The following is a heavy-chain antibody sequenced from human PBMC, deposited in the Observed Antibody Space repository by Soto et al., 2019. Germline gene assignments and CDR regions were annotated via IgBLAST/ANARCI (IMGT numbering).Heavy chain of an antibody. J-gene: IGHJ6*02. V-gene: IGHV4-4*07. D-gene: IGHD2-2*02. CDR2: IYSDGTT. CDR3: SRVGCSNSKCYTRGMDV. Sequence: SEPLCLTGTVSGGSMSGYYWSWVRQPAGKGLEWVGRIYSDGTTHYSPSLKSGVTMSLDTSENPFSLHLRSVTAADTAIYYCSRVGCSNSKCYTRGMDVWGQGTTVTVSS. CDR1: GGSMSGYY.